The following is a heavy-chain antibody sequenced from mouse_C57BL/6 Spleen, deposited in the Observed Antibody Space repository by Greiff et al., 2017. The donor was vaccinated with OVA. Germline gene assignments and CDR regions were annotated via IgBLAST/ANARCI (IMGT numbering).Heavy chain of an antibody. CDR2: IYPGSGST. CDR1: GYTFTSYW. D-gene: IGHD2-3*01. J-gene: IGHJ3*01. V-gene: IGHV1-55*01. CDR3: ARSEGYYAWFAY. Sequence: QVQLKQPGAELVKPGASVKMSCKASGYTFTSYWITWVKQRPGQGLEWIGDIYPGSGSTNYNEKFKSKATLTVDTSSSTAYMQLSSLTSEDSAVYYCARSEGYYAWFAYWGQGTLVTVSA.